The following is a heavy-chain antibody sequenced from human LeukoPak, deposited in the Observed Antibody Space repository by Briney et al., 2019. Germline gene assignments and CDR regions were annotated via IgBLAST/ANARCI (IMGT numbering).Heavy chain of an antibody. CDR1: GYTFTGYY. D-gene: IGHD3-22*01. V-gene: IGHV1-2*02. Sequence: ASVKVSCKASGYTFTGYYMHWVRQAPGQGLEWMGWINPNSGGTNYAQKFQGRVTMTRDTSISTAYMGLSRLRSDDTAVYYCARLHYDSSGYYWGFDYWGQGTLVTVSS. CDR3: ARLHYDSSGYYWGFDY. J-gene: IGHJ4*02. CDR2: INPNSGGT.